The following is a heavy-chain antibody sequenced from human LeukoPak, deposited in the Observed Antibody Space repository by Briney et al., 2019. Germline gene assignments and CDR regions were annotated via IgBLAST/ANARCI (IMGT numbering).Heavy chain of an antibody. CDR2: MNPNNGNT. CDR1: GFTFTSYD. J-gene: IGHJ5*02. D-gene: IGHD2-2*02. CDR3: VRDAEGAAISVNYWFDP. Sequence: GASVKVSCTASGFTFTSYDINWVRQASGQGLEWMGWMNPNNGNTGYAQKFQGRVTMTRDTSISTAYLELTGLRSEDTAVYYCVRDAEGAAISVNYWFDPWGQGTLVTVSS. V-gene: IGHV1-8*01.